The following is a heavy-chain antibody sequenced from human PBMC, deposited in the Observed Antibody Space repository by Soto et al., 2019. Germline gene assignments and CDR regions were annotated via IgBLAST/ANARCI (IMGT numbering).Heavy chain of an antibody. D-gene: IGHD1-26*01. J-gene: IGHJ4*02. CDR3: ARGGRYYAH. CDR2: INSVSGGA. Sequence: QVQLVQSGAEVKQPGASVRVSCKASGDTHTIYFIHWLRQAPGQGLEWMGWINSVSGGANYAPRFQGRVAMTRDRSSGTAFMELSRLGADDPGVYYCARGGRYYAHWGPGTLVTVSS. CDR1: GDTHTIYF. V-gene: IGHV1-2*02.